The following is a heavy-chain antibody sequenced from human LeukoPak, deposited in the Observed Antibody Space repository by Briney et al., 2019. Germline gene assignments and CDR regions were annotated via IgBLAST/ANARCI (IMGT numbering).Heavy chain of an antibody. CDR3: ARVRGCSSTSCYFDY. CDR1: GGSFSGYY. D-gene: IGHD2-2*01. Sequence: MASETLFLTRAVYGGSFSGYYWSWIRQPPGKGLEWIGEVNHSGSTNYNPSLKSRVTISVDTSKNQFSLKLSSVTAADAAVYYCARVRGCSSTSCYFDYWGQGTLVTVSS. J-gene: IGHJ4*02. CDR2: VNHSGST. V-gene: IGHV4-34*01.